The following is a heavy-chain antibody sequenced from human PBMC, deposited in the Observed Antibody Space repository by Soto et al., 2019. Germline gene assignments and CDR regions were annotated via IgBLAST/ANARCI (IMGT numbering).Heavy chain of an antibody. J-gene: IGHJ4*02. V-gene: IGHV3-23*01. Sequence: GGSLRLSCAASGFTFSTYAMSWVRQAPGKGLEWVSAITGTGSTTYYADSVRGRFTISRDNSKNALYLQMNSLRAEDMALYYCAKDRPISSSAKFFHYWGQGTLVTVSS. D-gene: IGHD2-15*01. CDR3: AKDRPISSSAKFFHY. CDR1: GFTFSTYA. CDR2: ITGTGSTT.